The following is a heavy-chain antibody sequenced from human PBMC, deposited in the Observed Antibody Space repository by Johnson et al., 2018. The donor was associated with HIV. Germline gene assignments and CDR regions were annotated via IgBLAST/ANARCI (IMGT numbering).Heavy chain of an antibody. CDR2: ISWNSDYI. CDR3: ATYSSSWYKGGYAFDI. J-gene: IGHJ3*02. V-gene: IGHV3-9*01. D-gene: IGHD6-13*01. CDR1: GFTFDDYA. Sequence: VLLVESGGGLVQTDRSLRLSCAVSGFTFDDYAMHWVRQAPGNGLEWVSGISWNSDYIGYADSVKGRFTIARDNAKNSLYLQMSSLTPEDTALYYCATYSSSWYKGGYAFDIWGQGTMVTVSS.